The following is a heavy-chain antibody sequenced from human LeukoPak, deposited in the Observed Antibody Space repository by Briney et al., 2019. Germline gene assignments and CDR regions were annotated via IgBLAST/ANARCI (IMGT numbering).Heavy chain of an antibody. CDR3: ARSNGYSSGWHDY. J-gene: IGHJ4*02. CDR2: IFDSGSTST. CDR1: GGSFSGYY. V-gene: IGHV4-59*08. Sequence: SETLSLTCAVYGGSFSGYYWSWIRQPPGKGLEWIGYIFDSGSTSTSYNPSLKSRVTISVDMSKNQFSLKLSSVTAADTAVFYCARSNGYSSGWHDYWGQGTLVTVSS. D-gene: IGHD6-19*01.